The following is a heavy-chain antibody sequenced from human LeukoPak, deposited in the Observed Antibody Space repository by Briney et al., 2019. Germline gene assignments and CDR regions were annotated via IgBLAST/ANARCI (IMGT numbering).Heavy chain of an antibody. CDR3: AALGYCSGGSCYSGIQH. J-gene: IGHJ1*01. D-gene: IGHD2-15*01. CDR2: IYHSGST. V-gene: IGHV4-30-2*01. CDR1: GGSISSGGYS. Sequence: SQTLSLTCAVSGGSISSGGYSWSWIRQPPGKGLEWIGYIYHSGSTYYNPSLKSRVTISVDKSKNQFSLKLSSVTAADTAVYYCAALGYCSGGSCYSGIQHWGQGTLVTVSS.